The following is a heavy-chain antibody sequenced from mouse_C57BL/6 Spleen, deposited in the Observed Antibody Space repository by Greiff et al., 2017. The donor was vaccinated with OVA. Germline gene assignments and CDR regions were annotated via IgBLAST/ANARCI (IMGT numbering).Heavy chain of an antibody. Sequence: QVQLQQPGAELVRPGTSVKLSCKASGYAFTSYWMHWVKQRPGQGLEWIGVIDPSDSYTNYNQKFKGKATLTVDTSSSTAYMQRSSLTSEDSAVYYCARGGTTVVGPYYFDYWGQGTTLTVSS. CDR3: ARGGTTVVGPYYFDY. V-gene: IGHV1-59*01. J-gene: IGHJ2*01. CDR2: IDPSDSYT. D-gene: IGHD1-1*01. CDR1: GYAFTSYW.